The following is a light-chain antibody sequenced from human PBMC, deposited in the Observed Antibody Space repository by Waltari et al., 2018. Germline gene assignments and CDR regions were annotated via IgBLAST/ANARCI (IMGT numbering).Light chain of an antibody. Sequence: SYELTQPTSVSVSPGQTARTTCSGDALPKQYAYWYQQKPGQAPVLVIYKDSERPSGIPERFSGSSSGTTVTLTISGVQAEDEADYYCQSADSSGTYVFGTGTKVTVL. CDR2: KDS. CDR1: ALPKQY. CDR3: QSADSSGTYV. V-gene: IGLV3-25*03. J-gene: IGLJ1*01.